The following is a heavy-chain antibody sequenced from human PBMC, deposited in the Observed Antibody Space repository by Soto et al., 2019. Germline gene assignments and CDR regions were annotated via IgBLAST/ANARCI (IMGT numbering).Heavy chain of an antibody. D-gene: IGHD2-15*01. CDR2: VSIGGST. V-gene: IGHV3-23*01. CDR1: GFTFSSYA. Sequence: DVQLLESGGGLVQPEGSLRLSFAASGFTFSSYAMGWVRQGPGKGLEWVAVVSIGGSTHYADSVRGRFTISRDNSKNTLSLQMNSLTAEATAVYFCAMRRGAGGQFDYRGQGALGTVSS. J-gene: IGHJ4*02. CDR3: AMRRGAGGQFDY.